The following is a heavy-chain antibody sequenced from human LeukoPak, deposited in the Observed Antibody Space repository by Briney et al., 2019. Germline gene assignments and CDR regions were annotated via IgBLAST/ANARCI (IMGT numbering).Heavy chain of an antibody. CDR3: ARDKYSSSWGWFDP. Sequence: ASVKVSCKASGYTFTGYYMHWVRQAPGQGLEWMGWISAYNGNTNYAQKLQGRVTMTTDTSTSTAYMELRSLRSDDTAVYYCARDKYSSSWGWFDPWGQGTLVTVSS. J-gene: IGHJ5*02. V-gene: IGHV1-18*04. D-gene: IGHD6-6*01. CDR2: ISAYNGNT. CDR1: GYTFTGYY.